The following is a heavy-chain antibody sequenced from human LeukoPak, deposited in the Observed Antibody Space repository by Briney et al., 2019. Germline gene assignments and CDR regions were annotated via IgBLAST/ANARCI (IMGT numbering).Heavy chain of an antibody. V-gene: IGHV1-69*05. Sequence: SVKVSCKASGGTFSSYAISWVRQAPGQGLEWMGGIIPIFGTANYAQKFQGRVTITTDESTSTAYMELSSLRSEDTAVYYCARDRLGDSTGYYSRWFDPWGQGTLVTVSS. D-gene: IGHD3-22*01. J-gene: IGHJ5*02. CDR2: IIPIFGTA. CDR3: ARDRLGDSTGYYSRWFDP. CDR1: GGTFSSYA.